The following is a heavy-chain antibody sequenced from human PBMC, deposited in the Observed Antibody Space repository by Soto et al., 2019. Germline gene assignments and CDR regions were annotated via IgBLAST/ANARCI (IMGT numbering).Heavy chain of an antibody. J-gene: IGHJ1*01. CDR2: IYPGDSDT. CDR3: ARPLSTYYYDNSGYYYGH. CDR1: GYSFTGYW. V-gene: IGHV5-51*01. D-gene: IGHD3-22*01. Sequence: GESLKISCKGSGYSFTGYWIGWVRQMPGKGLEWMGIIYPGDSDTRYSPSFQGQVTFSADKSISTAYLQWSSLKASDTAMYYCARPLSTYYYDNSGYYYGHWGQGTLVTVSS.